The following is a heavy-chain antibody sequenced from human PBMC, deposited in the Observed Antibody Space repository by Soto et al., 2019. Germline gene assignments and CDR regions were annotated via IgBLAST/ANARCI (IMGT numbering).Heavy chain of an antibody. D-gene: IGHD3-10*01. CDR2: IYYSGST. J-gene: IGHJ5*02. Sequence: SETLSLTCTVSGGSISSSSYYWGWIRQPPGKGLEWIGSIYYSGSTYYNPSLKSRVTISVDTSKNQFSLKLSSVTAADTAVYYCARDRRLITMVRGVSPWFDPWGQGTLVTISS. CDR1: GGSISSSSYY. V-gene: IGHV4-39*02. CDR3: ARDRRLITMVRGVSPWFDP.